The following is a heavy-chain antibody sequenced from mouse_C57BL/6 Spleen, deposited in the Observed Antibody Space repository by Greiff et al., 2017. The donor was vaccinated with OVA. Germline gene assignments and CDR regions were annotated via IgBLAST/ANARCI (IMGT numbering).Heavy chain of an antibody. CDR1: GYAFSSYW. CDR2: IYPGDGDT. CDR3: ARKDTTVVAEGAMDY. D-gene: IGHD1-1*01. J-gene: IGHJ4*01. V-gene: IGHV1-80*01. Sequence: VQLQQSGAELVKPGASVKISCKASGYAFSSYWMNWVKQRPGKGLEWIGQIYPGDGDTNYNGKFKGKATLTADKSSSTAYMQLSSLTSEDSAVYFGARKDTTVVAEGAMDYWGQGTSVTVSS.